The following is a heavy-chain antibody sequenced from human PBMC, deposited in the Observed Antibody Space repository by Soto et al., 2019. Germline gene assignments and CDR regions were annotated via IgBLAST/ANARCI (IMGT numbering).Heavy chain of an antibody. CDR2: IYYSGST. CDR1: GGSISSYY. Sequence: LSRTCTDSGGSISSYYWSWIRQPPGKGLEWIGYIYYSGSTNYNPSLKRRVTISVDTSKNQFSLKLSSVTAADTAVYYCARLTRDAFDIWGQGTMVTVS. CDR3: ARLTRDAFDI. J-gene: IGHJ3*02. D-gene: IGHD3-9*01. V-gene: IGHV4-59*01.